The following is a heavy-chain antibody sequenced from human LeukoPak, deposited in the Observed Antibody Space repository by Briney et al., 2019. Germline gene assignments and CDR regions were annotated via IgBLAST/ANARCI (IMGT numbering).Heavy chain of an antibody. J-gene: IGHJ5*02. CDR2: IYNSGTH. V-gene: IGHV4-59*13. CDR3: ARELYHYDNTAYYHYFDP. D-gene: IGHD3-22*01. Sequence: SDTVSLTCTVSGDFISTYYWSCMRDPRGRALVGIMYIYNSGTHNLNPSLESRVTISLETCKNQFFLRLSSVTAADTAVYYCARELYHYDNTAYYHYFDPWGQGTLVTVSS. CDR1: GDFISTYY.